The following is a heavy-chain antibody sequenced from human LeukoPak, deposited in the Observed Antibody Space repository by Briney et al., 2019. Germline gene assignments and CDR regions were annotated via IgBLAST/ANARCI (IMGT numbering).Heavy chain of an antibody. CDR3: ARDAYCGGDCPSRAMDV. J-gene: IGHJ6*02. D-gene: IGHD2-21*02. Sequence: ASVKVSCKASGYTFASYYIHWVRQAPGQGLEWMGIINPSGGRTSYAQKFQGRVTMTRDTSTSTVYVALSSLRSEDTAVYSCARDAYCGGDCPSRAMDVWGQGTTVTVSS. V-gene: IGHV1-46*01. CDR1: GYTFASYY. CDR2: INPSGGRT.